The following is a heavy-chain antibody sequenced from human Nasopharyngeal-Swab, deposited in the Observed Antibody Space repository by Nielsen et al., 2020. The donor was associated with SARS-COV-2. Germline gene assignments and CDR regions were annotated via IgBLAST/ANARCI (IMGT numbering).Heavy chain of an antibody. Sequence: LALTCAASGFTFSSYGMHWVRQAPGKGLEWVALISYDGSNEYYADSVKGRFTISRDNSKNTLYLQMNSLRAEDTAVYYCAKVYGGSEFDPWGQGTLVTVSS. CDR2: ISYDGSNE. J-gene: IGHJ5*02. CDR1: GFTFSSYG. V-gene: IGHV3-30*18. D-gene: IGHD4-23*01. CDR3: AKVYGGSEFDP.